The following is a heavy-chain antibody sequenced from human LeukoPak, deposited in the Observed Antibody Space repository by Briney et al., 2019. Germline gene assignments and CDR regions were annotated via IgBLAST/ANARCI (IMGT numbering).Heavy chain of an antibody. CDR3: AILGPPADC. CDR1: GDSVYSKSAA. CDR2: TYYRSKWNN. Sequence: SQTLSLTCAISGDSVYSKSAAWNWIRQSPSRGLEWLGRTYYRSKWNNEYAVSLKGRITINPDISKNQFSLQLNSVTPEDTAVYYCAILGPPADCWGQGTLVTVSS. D-gene: IGHD3/OR15-3a*01. V-gene: IGHV6-1*01. J-gene: IGHJ1*01.